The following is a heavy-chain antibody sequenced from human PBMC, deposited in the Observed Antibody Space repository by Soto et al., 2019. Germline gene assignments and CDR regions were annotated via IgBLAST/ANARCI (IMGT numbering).Heavy chain of an antibody. Sequence: SETLSLTCTVSGGSISSNYWTWSRQPPGKGLEWIGYVYNSGSTNYNPSLKSRVTISEDTSKSQFSLKVNSMTAADTAVYYCARYRREAVAGYTLDNWGQGILVTVSS. CDR1: GGSISSNY. J-gene: IGHJ4*02. CDR2: VYNSGST. V-gene: IGHV4-59*01. CDR3: ARYRREAVAGYTLDN. D-gene: IGHD6-13*01.